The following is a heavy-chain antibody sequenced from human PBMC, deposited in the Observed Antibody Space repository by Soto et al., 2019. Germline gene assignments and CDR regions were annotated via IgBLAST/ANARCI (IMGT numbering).Heavy chain of an antibody. CDR2: IRSKANSYAT. CDR1: GFTFSGSA. CDR3: TREYDFWSGYPYYYYYMDV. J-gene: IGHJ6*03. V-gene: IGHV3-73*01. Sequence: EVQLVESGGGLVQPGGSLKLSCAASGFTFSGSAMHWVRQASGKGLEWVGRIRSKANSYATAYAASVKGRFTISRDDSKNTAYLQMNSLKTEDTAVYYCTREYDFWSGYPYYYYYMDVWGKGTTVTVSS. D-gene: IGHD3-3*01.